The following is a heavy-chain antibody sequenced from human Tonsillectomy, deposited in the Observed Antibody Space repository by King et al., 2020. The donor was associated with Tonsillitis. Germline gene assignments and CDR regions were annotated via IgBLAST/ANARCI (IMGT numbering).Heavy chain of an antibody. CDR1: GGSIGGGGYY. D-gene: IGHD2-15*01. V-gene: IGHV4-31*03. J-gene: IGHJ5*02. CDR3: GRYEGGVFDP. CDR2: IYDSDNT. Sequence: QLQESGPGLVKPSQTLSLTCTVSGGSIGGGGYYWSWIRQHPGKGLEWIGYIYDSDNTSYNPSPKSRLTILVETFKNQFSLKLSSVTAADTAVYYCGRYEGGVFDPWGQGTLVTVSS.